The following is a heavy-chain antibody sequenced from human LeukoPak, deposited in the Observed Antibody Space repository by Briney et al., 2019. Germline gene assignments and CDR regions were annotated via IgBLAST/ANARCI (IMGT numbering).Heavy chain of an antibody. J-gene: IGHJ4*02. CDR1: GFTFSFYA. CDR2: ISGSSGYF. D-gene: IGHD6-19*01. V-gene: IGHV3-21*01. Sequence: GGSLRLSCAGSGFTFSFYAMNLVRQAPGKGLEWVSSISGSSGYFYYADSVKGRFTISRDNAKNSLYLEMNSLRAEDTAIYYCTTTSPDSSGWDAGPFERWGQGTLVTVSS. CDR3: TTTSPDSSGWDAGPFER.